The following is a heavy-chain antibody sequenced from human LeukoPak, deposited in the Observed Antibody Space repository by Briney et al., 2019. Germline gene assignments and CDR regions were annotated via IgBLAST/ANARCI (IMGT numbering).Heavy chain of an antibody. CDR1: GFTFSPYW. CDR2: IKNDGTTT. CDR3: AGDLTYGLDH. D-gene: IGHD4-17*01. V-gene: IGHV3-74*01. Sequence: GGSLRLSCATSGFTFSPYWMHWVRQAPGKGLVWVSNIKNDGTTTTYADSVKGRFIISRDNAKNTLYLQMNSLRAEDTAIYYCAGDLTYGLDHWGQGTLVTVSS. J-gene: IGHJ4*02.